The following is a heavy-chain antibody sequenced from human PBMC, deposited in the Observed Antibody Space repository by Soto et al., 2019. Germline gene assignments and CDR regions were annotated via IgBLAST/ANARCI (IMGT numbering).Heavy chain of an antibody. V-gene: IGHV3-48*02. CDR3: ARDERNTRYCTNGVCYTGFYGMDV. Sequence: GGALRLSCAASGFTFSSYSMNWVRQAPGKGLEWVSYISSSSSTIYYADSVKGRFTISRDNAKNSLYLQMNSLRDEDTAVYYCARDERNTRYCTNGVCYTGFYGMDVWGQGTTVTVSS. CDR2: ISSSSSTI. D-gene: IGHD2-8*01. J-gene: IGHJ6*02. CDR1: GFTFSSYS.